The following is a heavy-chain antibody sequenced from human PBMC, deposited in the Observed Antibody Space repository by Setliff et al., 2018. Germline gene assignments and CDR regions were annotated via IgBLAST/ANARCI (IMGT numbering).Heavy chain of an antibody. CDR1: SGSINSYY. CDR3: VPQGPGYGNGWWTNWFDP. J-gene: IGHJ5*02. CDR2: VHFGGDT. D-gene: IGHD6-19*01. V-gene: IGHV4-4*08. Sequence: KTSETLSLTCTVSSGSINSYYWSWVRQSPGKGLEWIGLVHFGGDTNYNPSLKGRFTISRDNAKNSVYLQMNSLRADDTAVYYCVPQGPGYGNGWWTNWFDPWGQGTLVTVSS.